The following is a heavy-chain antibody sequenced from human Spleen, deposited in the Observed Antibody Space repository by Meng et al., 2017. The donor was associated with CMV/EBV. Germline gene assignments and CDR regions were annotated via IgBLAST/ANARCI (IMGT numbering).Heavy chain of an antibody. CDR3: ARGEWDIVVVPAAIGYDY. Sequence: GGSLRLSCAASGFTFSSYSMNWVRQAPGKGLEWVSSISSRSSYIYYADSVKGRFTISRDNAKNSLYLQMNSLRAEDTAVYYCARGEWDIVVVPAAIGYDYWGQGTLVTVSS. V-gene: IGHV3-21*01. CDR1: GFTFSSYS. D-gene: IGHD2-2*02. CDR2: ISSRSSYI. J-gene: IGHJ4*02.